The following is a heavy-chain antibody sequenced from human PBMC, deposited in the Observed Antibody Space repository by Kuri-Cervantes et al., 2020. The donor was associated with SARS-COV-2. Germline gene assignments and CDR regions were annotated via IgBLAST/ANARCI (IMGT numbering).Heavy chain of an antibody. CDR3: ARKSACSSTSCYPGAFDY. J-gene: IGHJ4*02. D-gene: IGHD2-2*01. Sequence: GSLRLSCAVYGGSFSGYYWSWIRQPPGKGLEWIGEINHSGSTNYNPSLKSRVTISVDTSKNQFPLKLSSVTAADTAVYYCARKSACSSTSCYPGAFDYWGQGTLVTVSS. CDR2: INHSGST. V-gene: IGHV4-34*01. CDR1: GGSFSGYY.